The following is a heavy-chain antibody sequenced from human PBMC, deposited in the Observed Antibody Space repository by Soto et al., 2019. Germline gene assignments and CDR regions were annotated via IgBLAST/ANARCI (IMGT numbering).Heavy chain of an antibody. Sequence: TLSLTCAVYGGSFSGYYWSWIREPPGKGLEWIGGINHSGSTNYNPSLKSRVTISVDTSKNQFSLKLSSVTAADTAVYYCACSQEELGMDVWGQGPRVTVSS. V-gene: IGHV4-34*01. D-gene: IGHD1-7*01. J-gene: IGHJ6*02. CDR1: GGSFSGYY. CDR3: ACSQEELGMDV. CDR2: INHSGST.